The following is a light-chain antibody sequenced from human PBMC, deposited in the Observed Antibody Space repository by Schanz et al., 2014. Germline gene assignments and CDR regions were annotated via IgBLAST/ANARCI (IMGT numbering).Light chain of an antibody. V-gene: IGKV3-20*01. CDR2: GAS. J-gene: IGKJ4*01. CDR3: QQYGSSPVT. Sequence: EIVLTQSPATLSLSPGERATLSCRASQSVSSYLAWYQQKPGQAPRLLIYGASTRATGIPARFSGSGSGTDFTLTISRLEPEDFAVYYCQQYGSSPVTFGGGTKV. CDR1: QSVSSY.